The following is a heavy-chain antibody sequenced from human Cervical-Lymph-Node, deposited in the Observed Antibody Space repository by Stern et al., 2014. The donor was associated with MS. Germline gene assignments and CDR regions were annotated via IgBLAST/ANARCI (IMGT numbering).Heavy chain of an antibody. CDR2: SRNKANSYTT. Sequence: EVQLEESGGGLVQPGGSLRLSCAASGFTFSDHYMDWVRQAPGTGLEWVGRSRNKANSYTTEYAASVKGRFTISRDDSKNSLYLQMNSLKTEDTAVYYCAGAIFGVGNGMDVWGQGTTVTVSS. CDR1: GFTFSDHY. D-gene: IGHD3-3*01. V-gene: IGHV3-72*01. CDR3: AGAIFGVGNGMDV. J-gene: IGHJ6*02.